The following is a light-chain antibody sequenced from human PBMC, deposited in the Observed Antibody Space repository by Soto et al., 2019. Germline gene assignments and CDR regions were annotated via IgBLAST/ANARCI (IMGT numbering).Light chain of an antibody. J-gene: IGLJ2*01. Sequence: QSALTQPASVSGSPGQSITISCTGTSSDVGGYNSVSWYQQHPGKAPKLMIYDVSNRPSGVSNRFSGSKSVNTASLTISGLQAEDEDDYYCSSYTSSSTVVFGGGTKVTVL. CDR2: DVS. V-gene: IGLV2-14*01. CDR1: SSDVGGYNS. CDR3: SSYTSSSTVV.